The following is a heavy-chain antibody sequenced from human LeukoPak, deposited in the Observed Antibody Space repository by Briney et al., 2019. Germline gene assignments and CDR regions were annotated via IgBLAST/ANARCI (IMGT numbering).Heavy chain of an antibody. CDR1: GGSISSYY. CDR2: IDTSGNT. D-gene: IGHD3-9*01. CDR3: ATFYGYFDWRHGNWFDP. V-gene: IGHV4-4*07. Sequence: SETLSLTCTVSGGSISSYYWSWIRQPAGKGLEWIGRIDTSGNTNYKPSLKSRVTMSVDTSKNQFSLKLSSVTAADTAVYYCATFYGYFDWRHGNWFDPWGQGTLVTVSS. J-gene: IGHJ5*02.